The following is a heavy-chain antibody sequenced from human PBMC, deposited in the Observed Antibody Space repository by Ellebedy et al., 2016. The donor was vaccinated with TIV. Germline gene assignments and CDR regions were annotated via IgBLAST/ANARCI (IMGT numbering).Heavy chain of an antibody. CDR3: SRGGGCVGVTCYYPDF. D-gene: IGHD2-15*01. CDR1: GFTFSSYS. J-gene: IGHJ4*02. Sequence: PGGSLRLSCAASGFTFSSYSLNWVRQAPGKGLEWVSSISSISSSADSVRGRFTISRDNAKNSLYLQMNSLRAEDTAVYYCSRGGGCVGVTCYYPDFWGQGTLVTVSS. CDR2: ISSISS. V-gene: IGHV3-21*01.